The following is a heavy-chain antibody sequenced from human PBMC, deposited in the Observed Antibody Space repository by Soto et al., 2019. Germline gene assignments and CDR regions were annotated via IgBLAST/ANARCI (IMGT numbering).Heavy chain of an antibody. D-gene: IGHD2-21*02. CDR3: ARDNPYCDYSDCYGGGVDF. Sequence: QVHLLESGPGLVKPSETVSLICTVSGSSLATYYWTWIRQTPGKGLEWIGNIYDGGRTKYNPSLRPRVTISVESSKSQFSLRFTSVTAANTAHYYCARDNPYCDYSDCYGGGVDFWGQGTAVTVS. V-gene: IGHV4-59*01. CDR2: IYDGGRT. CDR1: GSSLATYY. J-gene: IGHJ6*02.